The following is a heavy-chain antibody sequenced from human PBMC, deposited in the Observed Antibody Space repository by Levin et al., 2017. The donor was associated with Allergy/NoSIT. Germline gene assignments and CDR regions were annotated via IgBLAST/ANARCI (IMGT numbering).Heavy chain of an antibody. V-gene: IGHV3-30*18. CDR2: ISYDGSNK. D-gene: IGHD1-26*01. Sequence: GESLKISCAASGFTFSSYGMHWVRQAPGKGLEWVAIISYDGSNKYYPDSVKGRFTISRDNSKNTLYLQVNSLRAEDTAVYYCAKDWKWELFVYAFNVWGQGTMVTVSS. CDR3: AKDWKWELFVYAFNV. CDR1: GFTFSSYG. J-gene: IGHJ3*01.